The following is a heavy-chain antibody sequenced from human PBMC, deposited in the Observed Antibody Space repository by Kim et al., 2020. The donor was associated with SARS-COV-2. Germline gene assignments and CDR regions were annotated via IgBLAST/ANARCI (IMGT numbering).Heavy chain of an antibody. V-gene: IGHV3-21*01. D-gene: IGHD5-12*01. Sequence: AGSGTDRFTISRDNPKNSMYLQRNSRRAEDTAVYYCARDWLNYYSYGMDVWGQGTTVTVSS. CDR3: ARDWLNYYSYGMDV. J-gene: IGHJ6*02.